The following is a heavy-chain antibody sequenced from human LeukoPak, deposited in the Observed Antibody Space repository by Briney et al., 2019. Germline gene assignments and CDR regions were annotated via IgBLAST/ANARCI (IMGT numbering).Heavy chain of an antibody. J-gene: IGHJ4*02. CDR3: ATEYIGSYNY. D-gene: IGHD1-26*01. Sequence: GGSLRLSCAASGFTFNIAWMSWVRQAPGRGLEWVGHIRSQTDGGTTDYAALVKGRFSISRDDSTNTLYLQMNSLRTEDTAVYYCATEYIGSYNYWGQGTLVTVSS. V-gene: IGHV3-15*05. CDR1: GFTFNIAW. CDR2: IRSQTDGGTT.